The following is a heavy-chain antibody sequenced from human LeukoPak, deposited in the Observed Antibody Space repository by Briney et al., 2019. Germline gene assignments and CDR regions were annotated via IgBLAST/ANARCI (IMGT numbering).Heavy chain of an antibody. CDR2: IKPSDGSA. Sequence: ASVKVSCKASGYTFTGYYMHWVRQAPGQGLEWMGIIKPSDGSAIYAQKFQGRVTMTSDTSTTTVYMEVSSLRSDDTAVYYCARLDYSKFDYWGQGILVTVSS. D-gene: IGHD4-4*01. V-gene: IGHV1-46*01. CDR3: ARLDYSKFDY. J-gene: IGHJ4*02. CDR1: GYTFTGYY.